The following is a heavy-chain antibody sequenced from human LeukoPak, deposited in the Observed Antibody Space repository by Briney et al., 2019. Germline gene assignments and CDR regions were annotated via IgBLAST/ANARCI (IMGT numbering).Heavy chain of an antibody. J-gene: IGHJ5*02. Sequence: PSETLSLTCTVSGGSISSYYWSWIRQPAGKGLEWIGRIYTSGSTNCNPSLKSRVTMSVDTSKNQFSLKLSSVTAADTAVYYCARDRVGATVYNWFDPWGQGTLVTVSS. V-gene: IGHV4-4*07. CDR1: GGSISSYY. CDR2: IYTSGST. CDR3: ARDRVGATVYNWFDP. D-gene: IGHD1-26*01.